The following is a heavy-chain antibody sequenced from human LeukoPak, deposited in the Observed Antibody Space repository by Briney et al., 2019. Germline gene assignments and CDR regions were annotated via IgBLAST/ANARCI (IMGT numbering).Heavy chain of an antibody. CDR2: ISSSSSYI. J-gene: IGHJ3*02. CDR3: ARVSQNPRPMIVVASPDAFDI. V-gene: IGHV3-21*01. D-gene: IGHD3-22*01. CDR1: GFTFSSYS. Sequence: GGSLRLSCAASGFTFSSYSMNWVRQAPGKGLEWVSSISSSSSYIYYADSVKGRFTISRDNAKNSLYLQMNSLRAEDTAVYYCARVSQNPRPMIVVASPDAFDIWGQGTMVTVSS.